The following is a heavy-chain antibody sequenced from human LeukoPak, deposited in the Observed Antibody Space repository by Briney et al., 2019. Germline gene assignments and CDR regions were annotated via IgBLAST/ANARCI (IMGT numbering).Heavy chain of an antibody. V-gene: IGHV5-51*01. D-gene: IGHD2-15*01. CDR3: VRVVAARAYYYYGMDV. CDR1: GYSFTSYW. J-gene: IGHJ6*02. CDR2: IYPGDSDT. Sequence: GESLQISCQGSGYSFTSYWIGWVRQMPGKGLEWMGIIYPGDSDTRYSPSFQGQVTISADKSISTAYLQWSSLKASDTAMYYCVRVVAARAYYYYGMDVWGQGTTVTVSS.